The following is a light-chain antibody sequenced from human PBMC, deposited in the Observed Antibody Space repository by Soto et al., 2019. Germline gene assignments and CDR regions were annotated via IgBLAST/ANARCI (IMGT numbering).Light chain of an antibody. CDR1: SSDVGAYDY. Sequence: QSALTQPPSASGSPGQSVTISCTGTSSDVGAYDYVSWYQQHPGKAPKLMIYEINKRPSGVPDRFSGSKSGNTASLTVSGFQAEDEADYYCSSFAGSNNFPYVFGTGIKVTV. V-gene: IGLV2-8*01. J-gene: IGLJ1*01. CDR2: EIN. CDR3: SSFAGSNNFPYV.